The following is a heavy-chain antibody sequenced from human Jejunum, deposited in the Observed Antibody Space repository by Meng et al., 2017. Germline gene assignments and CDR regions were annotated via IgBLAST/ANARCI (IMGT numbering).Heavy chain of an antibody. V-gene: IGHV3-74*02. Sequence: EVQLEESVGGLIQPGGSLRLSCAASGFTFSSYWMHWVRQSPGKGLVWLARINSDGSSARYADSVKGRFTISRDNAKNTLFLQMDSLRAEDTAVYYCTRGTEVLSDKGDLWGQGTLVTVSS. D-gene: IGHD2-8*02. CDR2: INSDGSSA. J-gene: IGHJ5*02. CDR1: GFTFSSYW. CDR3: TRGTEVLSDKGDL.